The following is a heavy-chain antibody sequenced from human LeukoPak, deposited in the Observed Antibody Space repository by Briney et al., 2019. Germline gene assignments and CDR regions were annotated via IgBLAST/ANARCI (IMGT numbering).Heavy chain of an antibody. CDR2: ISSSSSYI. Sequence: GGSLRLSCAASGFTFSSYSMNWVRQAPGKGLEWVSSISSSSSYIYYADSVKGRFTISRDNSKNTLYLQMNSLRAEDTAVYYCAKVGPRDGYREYYFDYWGQGTLVTVSS. CDR1: GFTFSSYS. CDR3: AKVGPRDGYREYYFDY. D-gene: IGHD5-24*01. V-gene: IGHV3-21*04. J-gene: IGHJ4*02.